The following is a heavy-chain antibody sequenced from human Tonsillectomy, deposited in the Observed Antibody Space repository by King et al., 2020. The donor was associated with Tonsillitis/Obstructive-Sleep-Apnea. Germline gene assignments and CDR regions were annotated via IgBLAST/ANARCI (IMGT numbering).Heavy chain of an antibody. Sequence: QLVQSGAEVKKPGASVKVSCKVSGYTLTELSMHWVRQAPGKGLEWMGGFDPEDVETFYAQKFQGRVTMTEDTSTDTAYMELSSLRSEDTAVYYCATGIFLASPPHFDYWGQGTLVTVSS. CDR1: GYTLTELS. CDR2: FDPEDVET. J-gene: IGHJ4*02. D-gene: IGHD3-3*02. V-gene: IGHV1-24*01. CDR3: ATGIFLASPPHFDY.